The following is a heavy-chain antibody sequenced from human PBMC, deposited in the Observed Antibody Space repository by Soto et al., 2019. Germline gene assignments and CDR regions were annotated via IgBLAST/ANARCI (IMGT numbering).Heavy chain of an antibody. J-gene: IGHJ6*02. CDR1: GFTFSSYS. CDR3: ARDLPTVTPNIYYYYGMDV. V-gene: IGHV3-48*02. Sequence: GGSLRLSCAASGFTFSSYSMNWVRQAPGKGLEWVSYISSSSSTIYYADSVKGRFTISRDNAKNSLYLQMNSLRDEDTAVYYCARDLPTVTPNIYYYYGMDVWGQGTTVTVSS. CDR2: ISSSSSTI. D-gene: IGHD4-17*01.